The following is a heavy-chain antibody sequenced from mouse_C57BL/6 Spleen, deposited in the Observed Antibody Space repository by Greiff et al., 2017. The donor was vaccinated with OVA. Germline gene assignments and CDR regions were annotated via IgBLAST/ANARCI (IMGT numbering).Heavy chain of an antibody. CDR2: IYPGDGDT. D-gene: IGHD1-1*01. CDR1: GYAFSSYW. J-gene: IGHJ4*01. V-gene: IGHV1-80*01. CDR3: ASRFYRSSYDYAMDY. Sequence: QVQLQQSGAELVKPGASVKISCKASGYAFSSYWMNWVKQRPGKGLEWIGQIYPGDGDTNYNGKFKGKATLTAEKSSSTAYLQLRSLTSADSAVSFCASRFYRSSYDYAMDYWGQATSVTVSS.